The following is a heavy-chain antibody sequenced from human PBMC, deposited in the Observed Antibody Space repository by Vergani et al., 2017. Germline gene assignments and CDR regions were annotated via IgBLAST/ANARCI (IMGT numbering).Heavy chain of an antibody. J-gene: IGHJ4*02. CDR1: GFTLSNYD. Sequence: QVQLVESGGGVVQRGGSLRLSCATSGFTLSNYDMQWTRQGPGKGLEFVAFIQFDGSNQYYVDSVKGRFTLSRDFSKNTLYLQMNSLRTDDTATYYCAKHFRGWGIDYWGQGTQVIVSS. V-gene: IGHV3-30*02. D-gene: IGHD3-16*01. CDR2: IQFDGSNQ. CDR3: AKHFRGWGIDY.